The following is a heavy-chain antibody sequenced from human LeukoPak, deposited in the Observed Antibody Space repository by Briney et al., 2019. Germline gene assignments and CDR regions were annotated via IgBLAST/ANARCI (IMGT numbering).Heavy chain of an antibody. J-gene: IGHJ4*02. CDR2: INSDGRST. CDR1: GFTFNNYW. V-gene: IGHV3-74*01. Sequence: PGGSLRLSCAASGFTFNNYWMHWVRQAPGEGLVWISRINSDGRSTNYADSVKGRFNISRGDAKNTLYLQMNSLRAEDTAAYYCAAAVAAAPGAYWGQGTLVTVSS. CDR3: AAAVAAAPGAY. D-gene: IGHD6-13*01.